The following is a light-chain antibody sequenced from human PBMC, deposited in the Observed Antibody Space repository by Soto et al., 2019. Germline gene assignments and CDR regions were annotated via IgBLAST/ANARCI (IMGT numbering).Light chain of an antibody. V-gene: IGLV2-14*01. CDR3: SSYTNINTRACV. CDR2: EVT. CDR1: SGDLGSYNR. J-gene: IGLJ1*01. Sequence: QSALTKPASVSGSPGQSITISCTGTSGDLGSYNRVSWYQQHPGKAPKLIIYEVTDRPSGVSNRFSGSKSGNTASLTISGLQAEDEAEYYCSSYTNINTRACVFGTGTKLTVL.